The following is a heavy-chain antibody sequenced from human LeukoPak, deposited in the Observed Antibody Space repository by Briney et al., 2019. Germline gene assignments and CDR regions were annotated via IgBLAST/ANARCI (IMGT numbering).Heavy chain of an antibody. V-gene: IGHV3-23*01. Sequence: GGSLRLSCAASGFTFSSYGMSWVRQAPGKGLEWVSAISGSGGSTYYADSVKGRFTISRDNSKNTLYLQMNSLRAEDTAVYYCAKDTDGVVVVGVNYMDVWGKGTTVTISS. CDR3: AKDTDGVVVVGVNYMDV. CDR2: ISGSGGST. J-gene: IGHJ6*03. CDR1: GFTFSSYG. D-gene: IGHD2-15*01.